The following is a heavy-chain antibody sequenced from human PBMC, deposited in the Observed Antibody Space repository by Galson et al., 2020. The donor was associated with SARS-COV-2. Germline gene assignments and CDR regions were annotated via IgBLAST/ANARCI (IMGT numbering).Heavy chain of an antibody. CDR2: IKNSNSLT. CDR1: GFTFSDYY. V-gene: IGHV3-11*04. J-gene: IGHJ6*02. Sequence: NSGGSLRLSCAASGFTFSDYYMCWIRQAPGKGLEWVSPIKNSNSLTYYADAVKGRFTVSRDNAQKSLYLQMNSLRAEDTAIYYCTRGWTYGMDVWGQGTTVTVSS. CDR3: TRGWTYGMDV.